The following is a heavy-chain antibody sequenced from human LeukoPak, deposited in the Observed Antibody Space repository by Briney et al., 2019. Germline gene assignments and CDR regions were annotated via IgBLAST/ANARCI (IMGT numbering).Heavy chain of an antibody. D-gene: IGHD1-26*01. CDR1: GFTFSSYS. CDR2: ISSSSSYI. CDR3: ARVQAESGSAFDI. J-gene: IGHJ3*02. V-gene: IGHV3-21*01. Sequence: GGSLRLSCAASGFTFSSYSMNWVRQAPGKGLEWVSSISSSSSYIYYADSVKGRFTISRDNAKNSLYLQMNSLRAEDTAVYYCARVQAESGSAFDIWGQGTMVTVSS.